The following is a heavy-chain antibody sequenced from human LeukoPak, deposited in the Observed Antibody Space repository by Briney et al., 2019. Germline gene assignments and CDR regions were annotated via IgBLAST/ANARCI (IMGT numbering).Heavy chain of an antibody. Sequence: PSETLSLTCPVTGDSISRRSDYWGWIRQPPGKGLEWIGSIYYSGSTYYNPSFKSRVTISVDTSRNQFSLQLSYVTAADAAVYYCARNESVLGTTGLNDFFDDWGQGSLVTVSS. CDR2: IYYSGST. CDR3: ARNESVLGTTGLNDFFDD. J-gene: IGHJ4*02. CDR1: GDSISRRSDY. V-gene: IGHV4-39*01. D-gene: IGHD1-26*01.